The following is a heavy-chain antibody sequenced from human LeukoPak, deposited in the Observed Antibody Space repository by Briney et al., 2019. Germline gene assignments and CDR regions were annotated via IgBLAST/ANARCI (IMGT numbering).Heavy chain of an antibody. CDR2: ISGSGGST. D-gene: IGHD5-18*01. CDR3: ARAGYSYGSLDY. J-gene: IGHJ4*02. V-gene: IGHV3-23*01. Sequence: GGSLRLSCAASGFTFSSYAMSWVRQAPGKGLEWVSAISGSGGSTYYADSVKGRFTISRDNSKNTLYLQMNSLRAEDTAVYYCARAGYSYGSLDYWGQGTLVTVSS. CDR1: GFTFSSYA.